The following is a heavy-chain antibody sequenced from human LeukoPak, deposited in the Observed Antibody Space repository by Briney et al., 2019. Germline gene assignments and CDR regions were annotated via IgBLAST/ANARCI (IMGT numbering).Heavy chain of an antibody. J-gene: IGHJ6*03. CDR1: GGTFSSYA. CDR2: IIPIFGTA. Sequence: ASVKVSCKASGGTFSSYAISWVRQAPGQGLEWMGGIIPIFGTANYARKFQGRVTITADKSTSTAYMELSSLRSEDTAVYYCATRSNSGSYSYMDVWGKGTTVTVSS. CDR3: ATRSNSGSYSYMDV. V-gene: IGHV1-69*06. D-gene: IGHD1-26*01.